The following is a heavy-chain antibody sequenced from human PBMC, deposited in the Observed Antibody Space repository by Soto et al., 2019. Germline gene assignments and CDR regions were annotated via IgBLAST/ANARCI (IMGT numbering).Heavy chain of an antibody. Sequence: ASVKVSCKASGYTFTSYYMHWVRQATGQGLEWMGWMNPNSGNTGYAQKFQGRVTMTRNTSISTAYMELSSLRSEDTAVYYCARGLSSGWLYYYYGMDVWGQGTTVTAP. CDR1: GYTFTSYY. V-gene: IGHV1-8*02. J-gene: IGHJ6*02. D-gene: IGHD6-19*01. CDR2: MNPNSGNT. CDR3: ARGLSSGWLYYYYGMDV.